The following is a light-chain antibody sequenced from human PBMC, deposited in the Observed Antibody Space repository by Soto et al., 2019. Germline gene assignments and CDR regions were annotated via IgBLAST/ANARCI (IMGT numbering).Light chain of an antibody. Sequence: EIVLKQSPDTLSSSPGERATLSCRASQSVKNNYLAWYQQKPGQPPRFLIYDASSRATGIPYRFSGSGSGTDFTLTISRLEPEDFAVYYCQQYGSTPLTFGGGTKV. V-gene: IGKV3-20*01. CDR1: QSVKNNY. CDR2: DAS. CDR3: QQYGSTPLT. J-gene: IGKJ4*01.